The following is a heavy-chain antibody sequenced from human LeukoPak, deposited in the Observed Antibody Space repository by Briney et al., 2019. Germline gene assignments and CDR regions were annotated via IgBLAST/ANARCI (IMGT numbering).Heavy chain of an antibody. CDR1: GGSISTYY. V-gene: IGHV4-59*12. CDR2: IYYDGST. J-gene: IGHJ6*03. D-gene: IGHD5-18*01. Sequence: SETLSLTCTVSGGSISTYYWSWIRQSPGKGLEWIGYIYYDGSTNYNPSLKSRVTISVDTSKNQFSLKLSSVTAAETAVYYCAREGRYRYGYNEYHLYMDIWGKGTTVTISS. CDR3: AREGRYRYGYNEYHLYMDI.